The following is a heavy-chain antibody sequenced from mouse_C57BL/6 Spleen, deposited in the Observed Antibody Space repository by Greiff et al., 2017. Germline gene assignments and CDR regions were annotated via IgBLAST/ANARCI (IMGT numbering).Heavy chain of an antibody. CDR1: GYTFTSYW. CDR3: ARKDEIYYDYDVYYYAMDY. CDR2: INPSSGYT. D-gene: IGHD2-4*01. V-gene: IGHV1-7*01. J-gene: IGHJ4*01. Sequence: QVQLKESGAELAKPGASVKLSCKASGYTFTSYWMHWVKQRPGQGLEWIGYINPSSGYTKYNQKFKDKATLTADKSSSTAYMQLSSLTYEDSAVYYCARKDEIYYDYDVYYYAMDYWGQGTSVTVSS.